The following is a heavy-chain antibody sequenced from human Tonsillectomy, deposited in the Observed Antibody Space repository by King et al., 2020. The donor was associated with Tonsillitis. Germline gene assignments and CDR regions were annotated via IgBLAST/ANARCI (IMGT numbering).Heavy chain of an antibody. Sequence: VQLVQSGAEVKKPGESLKISCKGSGYSFTSYWIGWVRQMPGKGLEWMGIIYPGDSDTRYSPSFQGQVTISADKAISTAYLQWSSLKASDTAMYYCARRSSWDSMIVVVVDAFDIWGQGTMVTVSS. V-gene: IGHV5-51*01. CDR1: GYSFTSYW. CDR3: ARRSSWDSMIVVVVDAFDI. J-gene: IGHJ3*02. CDR2: IYPGDSDT. D-gene: IGHD3-22*01.